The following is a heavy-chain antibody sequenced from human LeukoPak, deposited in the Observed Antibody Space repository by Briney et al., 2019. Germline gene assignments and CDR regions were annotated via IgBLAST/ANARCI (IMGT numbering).Heavy chain of an antibody. V-gene: IGHV4-34*01. Sequence: SETLSLTCAVYGGSFSGYYWSWIRQPPGKGLEWIGEINHSGSTNYNPSLKSRVTISVDTSKNQFSLKLSSVTAADTAVYYCARHSSSWYSRWFDPWGQGTLVTVSS. CDR3: ARHSSSWYSRWFDP. CDR2: INHSGST. D-gene: IGHD6-13*01. CDR1: GGSFSGYY. J-gene: IGHJ5*02.